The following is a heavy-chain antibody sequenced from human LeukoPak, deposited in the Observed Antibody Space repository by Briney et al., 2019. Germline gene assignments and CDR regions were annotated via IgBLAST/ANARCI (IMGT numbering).Heavy chain of an antibody. CDR3: ARDQGSGYGRTFDI. CDR2: ISSGSRTI. V-gene: IGHV3-48*01. CDR1: GFIFSNYG. Sequence: PGGSLRLSCAASGFIFSNYGMNWVRQAPGKGLEWVSYISSGSRTIYYADSVKGRFTISRDNAKNSLYLQMNSLRAEDTAVYYCARDQGSGYGRTFDIWGQGTMVTVSS. D-gene: IGHD5-12*01. J-gene: IGHJ3*02.